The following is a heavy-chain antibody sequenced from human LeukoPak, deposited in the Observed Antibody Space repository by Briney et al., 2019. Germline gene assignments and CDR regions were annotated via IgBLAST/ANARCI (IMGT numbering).Heavy chain of an antibody. Sequence: GSSVKVSCKASGGTFSSYAISWVRPAPGQGLEWMGRIIPIFGTANYAQKFQGRVTITTDESTSTAYMELSSLRSEDTAVYYCARDFMVRGVLDDYWGQGTLVTVSS. V-gene: IGHV1-69*05. D-gene: IGHD3-10*01. J-gene: IGHJ4*02. CDR3: ARDFMVRGVLDDY. CDR2: IIPIFGTA. CDR1: GGTFSSYA.